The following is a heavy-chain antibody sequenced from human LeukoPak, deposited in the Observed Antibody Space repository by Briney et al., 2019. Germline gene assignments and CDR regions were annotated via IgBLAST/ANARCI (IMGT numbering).Heavy chain of an antibody. J-gene: IGHJ4*02. D-gene: IGHD5-18*01. CDR1: GGSISSYY. CDR3: ARIQRXYSXGLGLYYFDY. V-gene: IGHV4-4*07. Sequence: SETLSLTGTVSGGSISSYYWSWIRQPAGKGLEWIGRIYTSGSTNYNPSLKSRVTMSVDTSKNQFSLKLSSVTAADTAVYYCARIQRXYSXGLGLYYFDYWGQGTLVTVSS. CDR2: IYTSGST.